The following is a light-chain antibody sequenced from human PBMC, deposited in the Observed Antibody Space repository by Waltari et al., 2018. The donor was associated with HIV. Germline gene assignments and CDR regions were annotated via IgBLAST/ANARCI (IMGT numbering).Light chain of an antibody. J-gene: IGLJ2*01. V-gene: IGLV1-51*01. Sequence: QPVLTQPPSVSAAPGRCVTITCSGCPPNIETIYVSLYQQIPGTAPKLLIYDNNKRPSGIPERFSGSKSATSATLGITGLQTGDEAEYFCGTWDSSLNTPVFGGGSRLTVL. CDR1: PPNIETIY. CDR3: GTWDSSLNTPV. CDR2: DNN.